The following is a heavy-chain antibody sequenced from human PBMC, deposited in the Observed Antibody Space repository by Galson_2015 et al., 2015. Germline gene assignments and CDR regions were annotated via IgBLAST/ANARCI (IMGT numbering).Heavy chain of an antibody. J-gene: IGHJ6*03. V-gene: IGHV3-11*06. Sequence: SLRLSCAASGFTFSDYYMSWIRQAPGKGLEWVSSISSSSSYIYYADSVKGRFTISRDNAKNSLYLQMNSLRAEDTAVYYCARIGRPYDFWSGDLNYYMDVWGKGTTVTVSS. CDR2: ISSSSSYI. CDR3: ARIGRPYDFWSGDLNYYMDV. CDR1: GFTFSDYY. D-gene: IGHD3-3*01.